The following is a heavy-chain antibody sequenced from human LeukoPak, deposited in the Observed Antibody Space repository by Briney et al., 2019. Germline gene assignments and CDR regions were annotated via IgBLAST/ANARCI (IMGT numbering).Heavy chain of an antibody. Sequence: GGSLRLSCAASGFTFSSYSMNWVRQAPGKGLEWVSSISSSSSYIYYADSVKGRFTISRDNAKNSLYLQMNSLRAEDTAVYYCARDLGKWLQFLYLDYWGQGTLVTVSS. CDR2: ISSSSSYI. V-gene: IGHV3-21*01. CDR1: GFTFSSYS. J-gene: IGHJ4*02. D-gene: IGHD5-24*01. CDR3: ARDLGKWLQFLYLDY.